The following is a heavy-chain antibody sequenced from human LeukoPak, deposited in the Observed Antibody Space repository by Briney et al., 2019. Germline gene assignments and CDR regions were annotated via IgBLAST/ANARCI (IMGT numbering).Heavy chain of an antibody. CDR1: GFTFSSCG. Sequence: GGSLRPSCAASGFTFSSCGMHWVRQPPGMGLEWGAVISYDGSNKYYADSVRGRFTISRDNSRNTLYLQMNSLRAEDTAVYYGAKDLEWETIGGAFDIWGQGTMVTVSS. CDR3: AKDLEWETIGGAFDI. CDR2: ISYDGSNK. V-gene: IGHV3-30*18. D-gene: IGHD3-3*01. J-gene: IGHJ3*02.